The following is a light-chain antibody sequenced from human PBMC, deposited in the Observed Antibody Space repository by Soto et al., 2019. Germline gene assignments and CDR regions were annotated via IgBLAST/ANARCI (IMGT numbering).Light chain of an antibody. CDR1: QSVSSY. Sequence: EIVLTQSPATLSLSPGERATLSCRASQSVSSYLAWYQQKPGQAPRLLMYDASNRATGIPARFSGSGSGTDFTLTISSLEPEDFAVYYCQQRSNWPGTFGQGTKV. J-gene: IGKJ1*01. CDR2: DAS. V-gene: IGKV3-11*01. CDR3: QQRSNWPGT.